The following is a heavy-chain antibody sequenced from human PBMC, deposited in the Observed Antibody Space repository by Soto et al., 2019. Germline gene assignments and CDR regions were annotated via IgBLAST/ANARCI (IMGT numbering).Heavy chain of an antibody. CDR3: ARDRRSYYDSSGYSLGYYGMDV. Sequence: QVPLVQSGAEVKKPGSSVKVSCKASGGTFSSYAISWVRQAPGQGLEWIGGIIPIFGTANYAQKFQGRVTITADESTSTAYMELSSLRSEDTAVYYCARDRRSYYDSSGYSLGYYGMDVWGQGTTVTVSS. CDR2: IIPIFGTA. CDR1: GGTFSSYA. J-gene: IGHJ6*02. D-gene: IGHD3-22*01. V-gene: IGHV1-69*01.